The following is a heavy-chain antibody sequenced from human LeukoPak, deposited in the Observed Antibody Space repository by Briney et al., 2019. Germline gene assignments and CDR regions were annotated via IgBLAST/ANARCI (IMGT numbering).Heavy chain of an antibody. Sequence: GGSLRLSCAASGFTFSNYAMRWVRQAPGKGLEWVSGITGRGENTYYADSVKGRFTISRDNSKNTLYLQMNSLRAEDAAIYYCARDRRLASFDYGGQGTLVTVSS. CDR1: GFTFSNYA. CDR2: ITGRGENT. V-gene: IGHV3-23*01. CDR3: ARDRRLASFDY. J-gene: IGHJ4*02. D-gene: IGHD6-25*01.